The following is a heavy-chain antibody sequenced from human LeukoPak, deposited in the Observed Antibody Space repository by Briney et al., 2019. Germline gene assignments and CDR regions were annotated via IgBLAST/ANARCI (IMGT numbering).Heavy chain of an antibody. Sequence: TGGSLRLSCAASGFTFSSYAMSWVRQAPGKGLEWVSAISGSGGSTYYADSVKGRFTISRDNSKNTLYLQMNSLRAEDTAVYYCARDLDSGWLRYLGHYYYGMDVWGQGTTVTVSS. D-gene: IGHD6-19*01. CDR1: GFTFSSYA. CDR2: ISGSGGST. J-gene: IGHJ6*02. CDR3: ARDLDSGWLRYLGHYYYGMDV. V-gene: IGHV3-23*01.